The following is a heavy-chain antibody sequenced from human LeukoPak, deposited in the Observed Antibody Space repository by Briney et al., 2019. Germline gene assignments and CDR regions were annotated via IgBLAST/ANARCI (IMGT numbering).Heavy chain of an antibody. V-gene: IGHV3-20*01. CDR3: ARGTVGDPPSPFDY. D-gene: IGHD3-10*01. J-gene: IGHJ4*02. CDR1: GFTFDDYG. Sequence: GGSLRLSCAASGFTFDDYGMSWVRQAPGKGREWVTGINWNGGSTGYADSVEGRFTISRDNAKNSLYLQVNSLIAEDTALYQCARGTVGDPPSPFDYWGQGTLVTVSS. CDR2: INWNGGST.